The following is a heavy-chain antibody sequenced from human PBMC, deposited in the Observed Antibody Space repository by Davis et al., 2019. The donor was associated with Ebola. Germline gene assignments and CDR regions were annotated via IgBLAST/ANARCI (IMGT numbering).Heavy chain of an antibody. CDR3: ARSISGTYYFDS. V-gene: IGHV4-4*02. Sequence: MPSETLSLTCAVSDDSISGSKWWRWVRQPPGKGLEWIGEIYHMGTTNYNPSLNSRVIISVDKSKNQFSLNLSSVTAADTAMYYCARSISGTYYFDSWGQGTLVTVSS. CDR1: DDSISGSKW. J-gene: IGHJ4*02. CDR2: IYHMGTT. D-gene: IGHD1-26*01.